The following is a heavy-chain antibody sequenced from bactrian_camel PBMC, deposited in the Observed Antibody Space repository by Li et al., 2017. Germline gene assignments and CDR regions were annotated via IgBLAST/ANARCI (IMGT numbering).Heavy chain of an antibody. J-gene: IGHJ6*01. V-gene: IGHV3S57*01. CDR3: AVEGSGAYCSLRALPLGY. CDR1: GYTYSSYC. CDR2: IDSDGSA. Sequence: ESGGGSVQAGGSLRLSCAASGYTYSSYCMGWFRQAPGKEREGVAAIDSDGSASYADSVKGRFTISKDNAKNTLYLQMNSLKPEDTAMCYCAVEGSGAYCSLRALPLGYWDQGTQVTVS. D-gene: IGHD3*01.